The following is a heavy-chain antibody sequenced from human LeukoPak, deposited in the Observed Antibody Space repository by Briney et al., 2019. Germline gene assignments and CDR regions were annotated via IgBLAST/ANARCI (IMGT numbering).Heavy chain of an antibody. J-gene: IGHJ3*02. D-gene: IGHD3-22*01. CDR2: ISYEGSNK. CDR3: ARDNPYDSSRYDAFDI. Sequence: GRSLRLSCAASGFTFSSYAMHWVRQAPGKGLEWVAVISYEGSNKYYADSVKGRFTISRDNSKNTLYLQMNSLRAEDTAVYYCARDNPYDSSRYDAFDIWGQGTMVTVSS. V-gene: IGHV3-30-3*01. CDR1: GFTFSSYA.